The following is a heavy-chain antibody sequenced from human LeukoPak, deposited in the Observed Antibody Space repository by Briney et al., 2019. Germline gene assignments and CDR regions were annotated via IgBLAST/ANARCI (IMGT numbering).Heavy chain of an antibody. D-gene: IGHD2-2*01. CDR3: ARDSRRYCSSTSCYGRLDY. CDR2: IWYDESNK. Sequence: PGGSLRLSCAASGFTFSSYAMSWVRQAPGKGLEWVAVIWYDESNKYYADSVKGRFTISRDNSKNTLYLQMNSLRAEDTAVYYCARDSRRYCSSTSCYGRLDYWGQGTLVTVSS. J-gene: IGHJ4*02. V-gene: IGHV3-33*08. CDR1: GFTFSSYA.